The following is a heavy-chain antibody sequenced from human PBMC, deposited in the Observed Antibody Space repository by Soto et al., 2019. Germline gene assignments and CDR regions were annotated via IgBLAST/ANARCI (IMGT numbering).Heavy chain of an antibody. J-gene: IGHJ4*02. CDR3: AKEIKPVSSPWDFDY. Sequence: QVHLAESGGGVVQPGRSLRLSCTASGFTFSSYGMSWVRQAPGKGLEWMTIISYDGSLKYYADSVKGRFTVSRDNSKNTLYLQMNSLRADDTAVYYCAKEIKPVSSPWDFDYWGQGTLVTVSS. CDR1: GFTFSSYG. D-gene: IGHD1-26*01. CDR2: ISYDGSLK. V-gene: IGHV3-30*18.